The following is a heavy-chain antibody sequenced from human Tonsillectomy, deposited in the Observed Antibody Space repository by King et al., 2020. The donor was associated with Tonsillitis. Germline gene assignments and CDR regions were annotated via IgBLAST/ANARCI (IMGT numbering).Heavy chain of an antibody. CDR1: GFTFSSYS. V-gene: IGHV3-48*01. CDR3: ARVIGSEWPRFAGGGGAFDI. Sequence: VQLVESGGGLVQPGGSLRLSCAASGFTFSSYSMNWVRQAPGKGLEWVSYISSSSSTIYYADSVKGRFTISRDNAKNSLYLQMNSLRAEDTAVYYCARVIGSEWPRFAGGGGAFDIWGQGTMVTVSS. D-gene: IGHD5-12*01. J-gene: IGHJ3*02. CDR2: ISSSSSTI.